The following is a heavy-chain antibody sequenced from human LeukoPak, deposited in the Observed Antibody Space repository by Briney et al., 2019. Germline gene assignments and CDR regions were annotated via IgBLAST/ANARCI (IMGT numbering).Heavy chain of an antibody. J-gene: IGHJ5*02. CDR1: GYSFTSYS. CDR2: LYPGDSDT. D-gene: IGHD2-15*01. Sequence: GEPLKISCKGSGYSFTSYSIGWVRQMPGKGLDWMGILYPGDSDTRYSPSFQGQVPISADKSISTAYLQWSSLKASDTAMYYCARSGVLRNWFGPWGQGTLVTVSS. V-gene: IGHV5-51*01. CDR3: ARSGVLRNWFGP.